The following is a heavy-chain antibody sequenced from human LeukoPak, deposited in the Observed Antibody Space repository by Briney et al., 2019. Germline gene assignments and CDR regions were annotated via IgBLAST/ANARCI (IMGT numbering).Heavy chain of an antibody. J-gene: IGHJ4*02. Sequence: NTSETLSLTCAVSGYSISRGYYWGWIRQPPGKGLEWIGSIYHSGSTYYNPSLKSRVTISVDTSKNQFSLKLSSVTAADTAVYYCARAQVGAAAGTTFDYWGQGTLVTLSS. D-gene: IGHD6-13*01. CDR3: ARAQVGAAAGTTFDY. V-gene: IGHV4-38-2*01. CDR1: GYSISRGYY. CDR2: IYHSGST.